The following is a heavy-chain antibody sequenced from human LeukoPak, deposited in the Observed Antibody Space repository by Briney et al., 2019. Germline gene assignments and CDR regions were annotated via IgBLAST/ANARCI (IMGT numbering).Heavy chain of an antibody. J-gene: IGHJ4*02. D-gene: IGHD6-19*01. Sequence: GGSLRLSCAASGFTFSDYYMSWIRQAPGKGLEWVSSISSSSSYIYYADSVKGRFTISRDNAKNSLYLQMNSLRAEDTAVYYCARGNSGWQYYFDYWGQGTLVTVSS. CDR2: ISSSSSYI. CDR3: ARGNSGWQYYFDY. V-gene: IGHV3-11*06. CDR1: GFTFSDYY.